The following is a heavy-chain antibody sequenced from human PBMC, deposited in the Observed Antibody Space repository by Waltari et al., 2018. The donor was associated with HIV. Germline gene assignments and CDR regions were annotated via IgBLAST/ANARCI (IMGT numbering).Heavy chain of an antibody. D-gene: IGHD6-13*01. CDR1: GFTFSSYA. CDR2: ISYDGSNK. J-gene: IGHJ4*02. CDR3: ARGSSWGDY. Sequence: QVQLVESGGGVVQPGRSLRSPCAASGFTFSSYAMPWVRQAPGKGLEWVAVISYDGSNKYYADSVKGRFTISRDNSKNTLYLQMNSLRAEDTAVYYCARGSSWGDYWGQGTLVTVSS. V-gene: IGHV3-30*01.